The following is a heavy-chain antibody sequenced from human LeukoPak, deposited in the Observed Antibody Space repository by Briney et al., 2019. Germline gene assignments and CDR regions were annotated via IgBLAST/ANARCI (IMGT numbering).Heavy chain of an antibody. Sequence: GGSLRLSCAASGFTFINHWMHWVRQAPGKGLEWVSYISSSGSTIYYADSVKGRFTISRDNAKNSLYLQMNSLRAEDTAVYYCARVHEQTTGAPFDYWGQGTLVTVSS. CDR2: ISSSGSTI. J-gene: IGHJ4*02. CDR3: ARVHEQTTGAPFDY. D-gene: IGHD4-17*01. V-gene: IGHV3-48*04. CDR1: GFTFINHW.